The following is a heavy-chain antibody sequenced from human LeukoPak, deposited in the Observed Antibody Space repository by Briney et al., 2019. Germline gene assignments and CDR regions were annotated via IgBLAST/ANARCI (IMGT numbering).Heavy chain of an antibody. J-gene: IGHJ4*02. D-gene: IGHD5-12*01. V-gene: IGHV4-39*07. CDR2: IYYSGST. Sequence: PSETLSPTCTVSGGSISSSSYYWGWIRQPPGKGLEWIGSIYYSGSTYYNPSLKSRVTISVDTSKNQFSLKLSSVTAADTAVYYCASGYSGYLDYWGQGTLVTVSS. CDR3: ASGYSGYLDY. CDR1: GGSISSSSYY.